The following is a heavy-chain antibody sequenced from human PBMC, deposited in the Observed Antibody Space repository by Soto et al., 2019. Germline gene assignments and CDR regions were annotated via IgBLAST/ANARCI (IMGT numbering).Heavy chain of an antibody. D-gene: IGHD3-9*01. CDR3: ASSYYDSLTGYVRSQYYGMDV. CDR2: VYYSGST. Sequence: PSETLSLTCTVSGGSISSGGYYWSWIRQHPGKGLEWIGYVYYSGSTYYNPSLKSRVTISVDTSKNQFSLKLSSVTAADTAVYYCASSYYDSLTGYVRSQYYGMDVWGQGTTVTVS. J-gene: IGHJ6*02. CDR1: GGSISSGGYY. V-gene: IGHV4-31*03.